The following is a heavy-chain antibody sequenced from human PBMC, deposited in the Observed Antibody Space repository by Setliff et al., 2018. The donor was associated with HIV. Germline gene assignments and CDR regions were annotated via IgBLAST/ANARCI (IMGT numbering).Heavy chain of an antibody. J-gene: IGHJ6*02. CDR3: TRGGPGGRFYYNGLDV. CDR2: IRSRGYGGTS. Sequence: LRLSCIASGFTFGDYSMSWVRQAPGRGLEWVGFIRSRGYGGTSEYAAPVKGRFTISRDDSKSIAYLQMKSLKSEDTAVYYCTRGGPGGRFYYNGLDVWGQGTAVTVSS. V-gene: IGHV3-49*04. D-gene: IGHD2-15*01. CDR1: GFTFGDYS.